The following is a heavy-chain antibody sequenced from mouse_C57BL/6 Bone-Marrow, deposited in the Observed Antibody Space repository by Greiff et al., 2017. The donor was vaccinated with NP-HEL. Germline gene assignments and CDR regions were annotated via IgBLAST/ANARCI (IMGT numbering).Heavy chain of an antibody. D-gene: IGHD1-1*01. CDR3: ARRAYYYGSSLFDY. J-gene: IGHJ2*01. Sequence: QVQLQQSGPELVKPGASVKISCKASGYAFSSSWMNWVKQRPGKGLEWIGRIYPGDGDTNYNGKFKGKATLTADKSSSTAYMQLSSLTSEDSAVYYCARRAYYYGSSLFDYWGQGTTLTVSS. V-gene: IGHV1-82*01. CDR2: IYPGDGDT. CDR1: GYAFSSSW.